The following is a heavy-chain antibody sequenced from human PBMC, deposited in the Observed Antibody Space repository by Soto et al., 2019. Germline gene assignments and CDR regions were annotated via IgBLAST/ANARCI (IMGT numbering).Heavy chain of an antibody. J-gene: IGHJ4*02. CDR1: GFSFSTSAVG. CDR2: IYWDDDK. Sequence: QITLKESGPTLVKPTQTLTLTCTFSGFSFSTSAVGVGWIRQPPGKALEWLALIYWDDDKRYSPSLKSSLTITKDTSRNQVFVTMTNMDPVDTATYYCAHVYWAASGTRYYFDYWGQGTLVTVSS. V-gene: IGHV2-5*02. CDR3: AHVYWAASGTRYYFDY. D-gene: IGHD6-13*01.